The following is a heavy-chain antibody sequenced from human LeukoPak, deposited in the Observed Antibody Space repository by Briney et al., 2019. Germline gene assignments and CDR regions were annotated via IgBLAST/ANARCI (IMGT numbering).Heavy chain of an antibody. V-gene: IGHV1-18*01. D-gene: IGHD3-22*01. J-gene: IGHJ4*02. CDR1: GYTFTSYG. CDR2: ISAYNGNT. Sequence: ASVKVSCKASGYTFTSYGISWVRQAPGQGLEWMGWISAYNGNTNYAQKLQGRVTMTTDTSTSTAYMELRSLRSEDTAVYYCARVRGYYDSSGYLDYWGQGTLVTVSS. CDR3: ARVRGYYDSSGYLDY.